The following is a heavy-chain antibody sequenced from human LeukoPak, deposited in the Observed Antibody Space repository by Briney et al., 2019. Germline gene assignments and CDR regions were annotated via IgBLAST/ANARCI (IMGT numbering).Heavy chain of an antibody. CDR2: FYYSGST. D-gene: IGHD3-22*01. CDR3: ARRGNTWEREYYYDPTAYYLRNHALDI. V-gene: IGHV4-39*01. CDR1: GGSISSSSYY. J-gene: IGHJ3*02. Sequence: PSETLSLTCNVSGGSISSSSYYWGWIRQPPGKGLEWIGSFYYSGSTDYNPSLKTRVTISVDTSKNQFSLKLNSVTAADTAVYYCARRGNTWEREYYYDPTAYYLRNHALDIWGQGTMVTVSS.